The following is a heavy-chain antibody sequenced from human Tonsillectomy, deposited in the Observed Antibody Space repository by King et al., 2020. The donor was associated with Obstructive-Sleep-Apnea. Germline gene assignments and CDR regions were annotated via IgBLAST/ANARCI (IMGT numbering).Heavy chain of an antibody. V-gene: IGHV3-48*01. CDR3: GWVVDIVAHDAFDI. CDR2: ISSSSSTI. D-gene: IGHD5-12*01. Sequence: VQLVESGGGLVQPGGSLRLSCASSGFTFSSYSMNWVRQAPGKGLEWVSYISSSSSTIYYADSVKGRFTLSRDNAKNSLYLQMNSLRAEETAVYYCGWVVDIVAHDAFDIWGQGTMVTVSS. J-gene: IGHJ3*02. CDR1: GFTFSSYS.